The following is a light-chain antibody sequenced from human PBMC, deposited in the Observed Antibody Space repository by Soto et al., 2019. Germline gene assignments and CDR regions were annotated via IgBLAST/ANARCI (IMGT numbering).Light chain of an antibody. J-gene: IGLJ2*01. CDR1: TGAVTSGHY. V-gene: IGLV7-46*01. Sequence: QAVVTQEPSLTVSPGGTVTLTCGSSTGAVTSGHYPYWFQQKPGHAPRTLIYDTSNKHSWTPARFSGSLLGGKAALTLSGAQPEDEAEYYCLLSYSGARPHVVFGGGTQLTVL. CDR3: LLSYSGARPHVV. CDR2: DTS.